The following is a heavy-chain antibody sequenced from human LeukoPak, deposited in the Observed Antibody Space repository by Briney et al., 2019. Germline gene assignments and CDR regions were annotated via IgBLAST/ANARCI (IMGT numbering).Heavy chain of an antibody. J-gene: IGHJ3*02. Sequence: TSVKVSCKASGSTFTSSAVQWVRQARRQRLEWIGWIVVGSGNTNYAQKFQERVTITRDMSTSTAYMELSSLRSEDTAVYYCAADSLAGTIAARLLAFDIWGQGTMVAVSS. D-gene: IGHD6-6*01. CDR2: IVVGSGNT. V-gene: IGHV1-58*01. CDR1: GSTFTSSA. CDR3: AADSLAGTIAARLLAFDI.